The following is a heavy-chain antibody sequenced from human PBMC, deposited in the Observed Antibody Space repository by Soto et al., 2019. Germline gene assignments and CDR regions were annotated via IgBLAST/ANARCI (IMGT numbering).Heavy chain of an antibody. CDR2: ISGSSEST. CDR1: GLSLSMSSHA. J-gene: IGHJ4*02. CDR3: AKDRHYDFWSGSLFDY. Sequence: GGSLRLSCAASGLSLSMSSHAMIWVRQAPGKGLEWVSAISGSSESTYYADSVTGRFTISRDNSENTVFLHMSSLRAEDTAVYYCAKDRHYDFWSGSLFDYWGRGTLVTVSS. V-gene: IGHV3-23*01. D-gene: IGHD3-3*01.